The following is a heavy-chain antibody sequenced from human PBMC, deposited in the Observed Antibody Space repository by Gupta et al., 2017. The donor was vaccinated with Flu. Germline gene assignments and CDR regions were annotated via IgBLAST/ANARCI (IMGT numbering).Heavy chain of an antibody. CDR2: IKSKTDGGTT. D-gene: IGHD3-10*01. J-gene: IGHJ6*02. Sequence: EVQLVESGGGLVKPGGSLRLSCAASGFTFSNAWMSWVRQAPGKGLEWVGRIKSKTDGGTTDYAAPVKGRFTISRDDSKNTLYLQMNSLKTEDTAVYYCTTPPSMVRGVGYGMDVWGQGTTVTVSS. V-gene: IGHV3-15*01. CDR1: GFTFSNAW. CDR3: TTPPSMVRGVGYGMDV.